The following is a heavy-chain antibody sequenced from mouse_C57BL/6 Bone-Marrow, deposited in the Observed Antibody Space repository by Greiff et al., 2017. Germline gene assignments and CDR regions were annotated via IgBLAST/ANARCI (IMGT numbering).Heavy chain of an antibody. J-gene: IGHJ3*01. D-gene: IGHD4-1*01. V-gene: IGHV1-55*01. Sequence: QVQLQQSGPELVKPGASVKMSCKASGYSFTSYWITWVKQRPGQGLEWIGDIYPGSGSTNYNEKFKIKATLTVDTSSSTAYMQLSSLTSEDSAVYYGARSPLNWDPWFAYWGQGTLVTVSA. CDR1: GYSFTSYW. CDR3: ARSPLNWDPWFAY. CDR2: IYPGSGST.